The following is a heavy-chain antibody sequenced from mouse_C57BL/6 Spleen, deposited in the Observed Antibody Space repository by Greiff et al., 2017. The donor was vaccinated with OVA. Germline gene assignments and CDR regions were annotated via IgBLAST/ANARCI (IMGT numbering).Heavy chain of an antibody. CDR3: ARRTTVVGFDY. CDR2: INPNYGTT. J-gene: IGHJ2*01. CDR1: GYSFTDYN. D-gene: IGHD1-1*01. V-gene: IGHV1-39*01. Sequence: VQLQQSGPELVKPGASVKISCTASGYSFTDYNMNWVKQSTGQSLECIGVINPNYGTTSYNQKFKGKATLTVDQSSSTAYMQLNSLTSEDSAVYYCARRTTVVGFDYWGQGTTLTVAS.